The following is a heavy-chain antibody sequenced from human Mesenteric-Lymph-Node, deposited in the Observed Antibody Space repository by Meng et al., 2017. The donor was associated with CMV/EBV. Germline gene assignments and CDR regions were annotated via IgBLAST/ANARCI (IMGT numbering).Heavy chain of an antibody. Sequence: GGSLRLSCVASGFTFSDYYMTWIRQAPGKGLEWVSAISSGGGSTYYADSVKGRFTISRDNSKNTLYLQMNSLRAEDTAVYYCAKRLSGSTWYTFWGQGTLVTVSS. CDR2: ISSGGGST. CDR3: AKRLSGSTWYTF. J-gene: IGHJ4*02. CDR1: GFTFSDYY. V-gene: IGHV3-23*01. D-gene: IGHD6-13*01.